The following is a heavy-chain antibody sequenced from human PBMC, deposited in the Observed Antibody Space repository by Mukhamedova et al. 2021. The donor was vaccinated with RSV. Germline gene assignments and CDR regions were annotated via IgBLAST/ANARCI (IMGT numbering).Heavy chain of an antibody. J-gene: IGHJ4*02. V-gene: IGHV3-23*01. Sequence: VRQAPGKGLEWVSAISGSGGSTYYADSVKGRFTISRDNSKNTLYLQMNSLRAEDTAVYYCAKNVWGSYRYSDYWGQGTLVTDS. D-gene: IGHD3-16*02. CDR2: ISGSGGST. CDR3: AKNVWGSYRYSDY.